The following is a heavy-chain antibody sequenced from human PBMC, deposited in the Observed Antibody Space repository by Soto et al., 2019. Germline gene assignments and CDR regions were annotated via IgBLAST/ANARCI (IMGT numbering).Heavy chain of an antibody. J-gene: IGHJ4*02. Sequence: GGSLRLSCAASGFTFSSYSMNWVRQAPGKGLEWVSSISSASSYTYYADSVKGRFTISRDNAKNSLFPQMNSLRAEDTAVYYCARVKTGSAAGIGSPADYWGQRTLVTVSS. CDR3: ARVKTGSAAGIGSPADY. V-gene: IGHV3-21*01. CDR1: GFTFSSYS. D-gene: IGHD6-13*01. CDR2: ISSASSYT.